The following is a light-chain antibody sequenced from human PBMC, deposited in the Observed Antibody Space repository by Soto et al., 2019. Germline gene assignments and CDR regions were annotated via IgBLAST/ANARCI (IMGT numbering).Light chain of an antibody. J-gene: IGKJ4*01. CDR3: QRRSNWPLT. CDR1: QSVSSY. Sequence: EIVLTQSPATLSLSPGDRATLSCRASQSVSSYLAWYQQKPGQAPRLLIYDASNRATGIPARFSGSGSGTDFTLTISSLEPEDFAVYYCQRRSNWPLTFGGGTKVDI. V-gene: IGKV3-11*01. CDR2: DAS.